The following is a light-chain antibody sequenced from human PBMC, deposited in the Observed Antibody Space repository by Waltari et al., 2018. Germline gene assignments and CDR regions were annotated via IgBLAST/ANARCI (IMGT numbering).Light chain of an antibody. J-gene: IGLJ7*01. CDR2: ENR. V-gene: IGLV1-51*02. Sequence: QSVLTQPPSVSAAPGQRVTIPCSGGSSNIGNNYVSWYRQFPGTAPKLLIYENRERPSGIPGRSAGSKSGTSATLDITGLQAGDEADYYCGTWDSSLSGAVFGGGTHLTVL. CDR1: SSNIGNNY. CDR3: GTWDSSLSGAV.